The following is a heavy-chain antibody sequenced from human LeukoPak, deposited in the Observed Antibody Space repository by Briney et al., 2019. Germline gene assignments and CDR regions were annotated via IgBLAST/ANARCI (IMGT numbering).Heavy chain of an antibody. CDR1: GFTFSSYA. CDR2: TRGSGGNT. Sequence: GGSLRLSCAASGFTFSSYAMSWVRQAPGKGLEWVSGTRGSGGNTYSADSVKGRFAISRDNSKNTVYLQMNSLRAEDTAVYYCAKDGSIDNWGQGTLVTVSS. D-gene: IGHD2-15*01. CDR3: AKDGSIDN. V-gene: IGHV3-23*01. J-gene: IGHJ4*02.